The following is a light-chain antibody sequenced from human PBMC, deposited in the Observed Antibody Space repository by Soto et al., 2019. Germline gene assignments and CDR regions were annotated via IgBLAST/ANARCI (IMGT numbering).Light chain of an antibody. CDR1: QGISTW. CDR3: QQTNSFPLT. V-gene: IGKV1-12*01. J-gene: IGKJ4*01. CDR2: GAS. Sequence: DIQMTQSPSSVSASVGDRVTITCRASQGISTWVTWIQQKPGKAPMTLMHGASSFQNGVPSRFSGSGSGTDFTLTTSSLQPEDFATYYCQQTNSFPLTFGGVTKVEIK.